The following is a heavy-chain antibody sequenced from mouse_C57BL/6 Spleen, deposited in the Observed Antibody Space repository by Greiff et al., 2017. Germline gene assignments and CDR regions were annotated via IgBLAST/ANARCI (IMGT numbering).Heavy chain of an antibody. D-gene: IGHD2-4*01. J-gene: IGHJ3*01. V-gene: IGHV1-52*01. Sequence: QVQLQQPGAELVRPGSSVKLSCKASGYTFTSYWMHWVKQRPIQGLEWIGNIDPSDSETHYNQKFKDKATLTVDKSSSTAYMQLSSLTSEDSAVYYCARGRDYDYDGFADWGQGTLVTVSA. CDR2: IDPSDSET. CDR3: ARGRDYDYDGFAD. CDR1: GYTFTSYW.